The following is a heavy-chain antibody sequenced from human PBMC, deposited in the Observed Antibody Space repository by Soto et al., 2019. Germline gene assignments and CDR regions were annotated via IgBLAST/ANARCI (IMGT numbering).Heavy chain of an antibody. V-gene: IGHV1-46*01. J-gene: IGHJ6*02. CDR2: INPSGGST. CDR3: ARSANDFWSGYYTPLDYYGMDV. CDR1: GYTFTSYY. D-gene: IGHD3-3*01. Sequence: ASVKVSCKASGYTFTSYYMHWVRQAPGQGLEWMGLINPSGGSTSYAQKFQGRVTMTRDTSTSTVYMELSSLRSEDTAVYYCARSANDFWSGYYTPLDYYGMDVWGQGTTVTVSS.